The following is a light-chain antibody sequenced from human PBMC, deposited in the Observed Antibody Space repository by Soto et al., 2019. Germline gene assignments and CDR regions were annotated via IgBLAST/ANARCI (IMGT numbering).Light chain of an antibody. J-gene: IGKJ4*01. V-gene: IGKV3D-15*01. CDR3: QKYKDWPPLT. CDR2: GAS. CDR1: QNINSN. Sequence: EILMTQSPLTLSVSPGEGATLSCRASQNINSNLAWYQQRPGQAPRVLIYGASSRASGIPDRFSGSGSGTDFTLTINRLGPDDFAVYYCQKYKDWPPLTFGGGTRVESK.